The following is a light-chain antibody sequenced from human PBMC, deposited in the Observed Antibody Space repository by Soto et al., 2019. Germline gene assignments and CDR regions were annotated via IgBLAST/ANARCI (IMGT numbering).Light chain of an antibody. Sequence: PQSPLALPVTLAPPARIYRRPSQSLTYSNGKTYLNWYQQRPGQVPRRIIYQVSNRDSGVPDRFSGSGSGSGTDFTLKISRVEAEDVGVYYCMEGTPSFGQGTKVDIK. V-gene: IGKV2-30*01. CDR2: QVS. J-gene: IGKJ1*01. CDR3: MEGTPS. CDR1: QSLTYSNGKTY.